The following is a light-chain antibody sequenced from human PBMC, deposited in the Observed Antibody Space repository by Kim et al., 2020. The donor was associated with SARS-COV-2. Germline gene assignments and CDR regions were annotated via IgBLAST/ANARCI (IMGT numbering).Light chain of an antibody. J-gene: IGKJ1*01. CDR3: QQHYNTPWT. CDR1: QSVLYSSNNQNY. V-gene: IGKV4-1*01. Sequence: ATIRCKSSQSVLYSSNNQNYLAWYQHKPGQPPKLLIYWASTRESGVPDRFSGSGSGTDFTLTISSLQAEDVAVYYCQQHYNTPWTFGQGTKVDIK. CDR2: WAS.